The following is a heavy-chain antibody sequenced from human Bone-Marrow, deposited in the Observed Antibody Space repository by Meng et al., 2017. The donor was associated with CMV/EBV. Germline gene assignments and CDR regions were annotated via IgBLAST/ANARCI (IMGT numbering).Heavy chain of an antibody. Sequence: GGSLRLSCAASGFIFNTYGMHWVRQVPGKGLEWVSFIRWDGSDKFYGESLKGRFTVSRDNSKNTMYLQMTGLRAEDTAVYFCAKALSNYDFWSGSASWGQGTVVTASS. J-gene: IGHJ5*02. CDR2: IRWDGSDK. V-gene: IGHV3-30*02. D-gene: IGHD3-3*01. CDR1: GFIFNTYG. CDR3: AKALSNYDFWSGSAS.